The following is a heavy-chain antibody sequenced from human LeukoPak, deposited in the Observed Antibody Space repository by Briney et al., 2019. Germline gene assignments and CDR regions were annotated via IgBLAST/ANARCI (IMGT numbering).Heavy chain of an antibody. J-gene: IGHJ6*03. CDR3: AREGASSSWDLYYYYYMDV. V-gene: IGHV3-48*01. D-gene: IGHD6-13*01. CDR1: GFTFSSYS. Sequence: GGSLRLSCAASGFTFSSYSMNWVRQAPGKGLEWVSYISSSSSTIYYADSVKGRFTISRDNAKNSLYLQMNSLRAEDTAVYYCAREGASSSWDLYYYYYMDVWGKGTTVTVSS. CDR2: ISSSSSTI.